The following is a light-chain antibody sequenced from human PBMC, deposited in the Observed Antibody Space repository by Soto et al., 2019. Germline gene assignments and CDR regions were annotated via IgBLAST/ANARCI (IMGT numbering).Light chain of an antibody. CDR2: DAS. CDR1: QRVSGY. CDR3: QQRSNWVT. J-gene: IGKJ4*01. Sequence: EIVLTQSPATLSLSPGERATLSCSASQRVSGYLARYRQRPGQAPRLLIYDASNRATGIPARFSGSGSGIDFTLTISSLEPEDSAVYFCQQRSNWVTFGGGTKVEIK. V-gene: IGKV3-11*01.